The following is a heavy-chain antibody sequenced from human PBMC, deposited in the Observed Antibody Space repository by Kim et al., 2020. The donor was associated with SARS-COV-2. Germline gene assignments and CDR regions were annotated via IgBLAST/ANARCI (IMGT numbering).Heavy chain of an antibody. CDR1: GFSFSNYW. CDR3: ARENMEASARRHYFDY. D-gene: IGHD2-15*01. J-gene: IGHJ4*02. V-gene: IGHV3-7*03. CDR2: IKQDGSDR. Sequence: GGSLRLSCAASGFSFSNYWMSWVRQAPGKGLEWVANIKQDGSDRYSVDSVKGRFTISRDNAKNSLYLQLNTLRAEDTAVYYCARENMEASARRHYFDYWGQGPLVTVSS.